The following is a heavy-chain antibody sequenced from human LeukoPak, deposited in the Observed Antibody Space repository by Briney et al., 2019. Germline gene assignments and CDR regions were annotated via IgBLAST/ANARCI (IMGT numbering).Heavy chain of an antibody. J-gene: IGHJ3*02. V-gene: IGHV3-74*01. CDR3: ARDEGITMIVVVPDAFDI. Sequence: TGGSLRLSCAASGFTFSSYWMHWVRQAPGKGLVWVSRINSDGSSTSYADSVKGRFTISRDNAKNTLYLQMNSLRAEDTAVYYCARDEGITMIVVVPDAFDIWGQGTMVTVSS. CDR1: GFTFSSYW. CDR2: INSDGSST. D-gene: IGHD3-22*01.